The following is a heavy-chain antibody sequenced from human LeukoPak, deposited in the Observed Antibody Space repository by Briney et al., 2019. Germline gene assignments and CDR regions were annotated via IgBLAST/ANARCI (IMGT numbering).Heavy chain of an antibody. D-gene: IGHD3-22*01. V-gene: IGHV4-34*01. CDR1: GGSFSGYY. Sequence: SETLSLTCAVYGGSFSGYYWSWIRQPPGKGLECIGEINRSGSTNYNPALKSRVTISVDTSKNQFSLKLSSVTAADTAVYYCARRWTYYYDSSGYWSDWFDPWGQGTLVTVSS. CDR3: ARRWTYYYDSSGYWSDWFDP. CDR2: INRSGST. J-gene: IGHJ5*02.